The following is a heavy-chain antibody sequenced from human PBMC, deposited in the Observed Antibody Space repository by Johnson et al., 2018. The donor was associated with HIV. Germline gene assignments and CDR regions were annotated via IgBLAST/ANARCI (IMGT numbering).Heavy chain of an antibody. D-gene: IGHD5-12*01. CDR3: ARDQVDRGGAFDI. CDR2: I. V-gene: IGHV3-9*01. J-gene: IGHJ3*02. CDR1: AFPFDDHA. Sequence: VQLVESGGGLVQPGGSLRLSCAASAFPFDDHALHWVRQTPGKGLQWFSIILKGRFTISRDNAKNSLYLQVNSLRAEDTAVYYCARDQVDRGGAFDIWGQGTMVTVSS.